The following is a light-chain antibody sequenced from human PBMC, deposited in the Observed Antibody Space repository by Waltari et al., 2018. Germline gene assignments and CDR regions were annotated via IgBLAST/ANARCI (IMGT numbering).Light chain of an antibody. Sequence: QSALTQPASVSGSPGQSITISCTGTSSDVGTYDYVSWYQQHPGKAPKLMIYDVTKRPSGIANRFSGSKSGNTASLTISGLQAEDEAYYYCSSYTTSSTVYVFGTGTKVTVL. CDR1: SSDVGTYDY. CDR3: SSYTTSSTVYV. CDR2: DVT. V-gene: IGLV2-14*03. J-gene: IGLJ1*01.